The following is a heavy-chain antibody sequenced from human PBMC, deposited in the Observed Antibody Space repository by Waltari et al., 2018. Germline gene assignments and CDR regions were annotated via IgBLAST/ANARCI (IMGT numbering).Heavy chain of an antibody. Sequence: EVQLVESGGGLVQPGGSLRLSCDASEFTFSSYRMNWVRQAPGKGLGWVSYIGSSSTTIYYADSVKGRFTSSIDNAKNSLYLQMNSLRDEDTAVYYCARENYYGSGTYPMDVWGKGTTVTVSS. CDR3: ARENYYGSGTYPMDV. CDR2: IGSSSTTI. V-gene: IGHV3-48*02. J-gene: IGHJ6*04. D-gene: IGHD3-10*01. CDR1: EFTFSSYR.